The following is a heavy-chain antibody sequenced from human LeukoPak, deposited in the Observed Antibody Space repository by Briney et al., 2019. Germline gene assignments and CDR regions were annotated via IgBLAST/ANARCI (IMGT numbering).Heavy chain of an antibody. D-gene: IGHD3-16*02. Sequence: SETLSLTCAVYGGSFSGHYWSWIRQPPGKGLEWIGEINHSGTTDCNPSLKSRVTISVDTSKNQFSLKLSSVTAADTAVYYCARGWITFGGVITNWGQGTLVTVSS. CDR2: INHSGTT. CDR3: ARGWITFGGVITN. CDR1: GGSFSGHY. V-gene: IGHV4-34*01. J-gene: IGHJ4*02.